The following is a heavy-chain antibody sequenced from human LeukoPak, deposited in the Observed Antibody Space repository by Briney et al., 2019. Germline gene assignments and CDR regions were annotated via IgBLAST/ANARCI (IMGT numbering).Heavy chain of an antibody. Sequence: PGGSLRLSCAASGFRFSSYWMAWARQAPGKGLEWVANINQGGNEKYYVESAKGRFTVSRDSAKNSVFLQMNSLRVEDTAVYYCATSYRWFHEHWGQGTMVTISS. D-gene: IGHD3-10*01. V-gene: IGHV3-7*01. J-gene: IGHJ1*01. CDR1: GFRFSSYW. CDR3: ATSYRWFHEH. CDR2: INQGGNEK.